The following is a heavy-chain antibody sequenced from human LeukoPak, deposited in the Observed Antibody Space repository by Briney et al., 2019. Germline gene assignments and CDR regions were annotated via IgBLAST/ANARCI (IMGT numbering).Heavy chain of an antibody. CDR2: IYYSGST. CDR1: GGSISSSSYY. Sequence: KPSETLSLTCTVSGGSISSSSYYWGWIRQPPGKGLEWIGSIYYSGSTYYNPSLKSRVTISVDTSKNQFSLKLSSVTAADTAVYYCARQEVDSSGPLDYWGPGTLVTVSS. CDR3: ARQEVDSSGPLDY. D-gene: IGHD6-19*01. J-gene: IGHJ4*02. V-gene: IGHV4-39*01.